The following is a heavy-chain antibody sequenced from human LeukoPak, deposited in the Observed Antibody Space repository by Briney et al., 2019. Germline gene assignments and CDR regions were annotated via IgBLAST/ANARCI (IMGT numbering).Heavy chain of an antibody. Sequence: ASAKVSCKVSGYTLTELSIHWARQVPGKGLEWMGGFAPEDGETVYPQKFQGRVTMTEDTSTDTAYMELSSLRSDDTAVYYCTTGRHTSFDYWGQGTLVTVSS. CDR3: TTGRHTSFDY. J-gene: IGHJ4*02. V-gene: IGHV1-24*01. CDR2: FAPEDGET. CDR1: GYTLTELS.